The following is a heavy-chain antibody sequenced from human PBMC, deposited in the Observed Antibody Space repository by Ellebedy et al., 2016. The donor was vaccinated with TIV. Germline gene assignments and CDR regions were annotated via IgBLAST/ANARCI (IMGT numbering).Heavy chain of an antibody. J-gene: IGHJ4*02. D-gene: IGHD3-10*01. CDR1: GYTFTSYA. Sequence: ASVKVSCKASGYTFTSYAMNWVRQAPGQGLEWMGGIIPIFGTANYAQKFQGRVTMTRDTSTSTVYMELSSLRSEDTAVYYCARTFKGRPYLYYFDYWGQGTLVTVSS. CDR2: IIPIFGTA. V-gene: IGHV1-69*05. CDR3: ARTFKGRPYLYYFDY.